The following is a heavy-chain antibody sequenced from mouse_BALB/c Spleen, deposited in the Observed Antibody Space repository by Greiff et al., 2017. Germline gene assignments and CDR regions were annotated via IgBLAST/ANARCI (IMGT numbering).Heavy chain of an antibody. CDR2: ISSGSSTI. J-gene: IGHJ4*01. D-gene: IGHD1-1*02. Sequence: EVQLVESGGGLVQPGGSRKLSCAASGFTFSSYGMHWVRQAPEKGLEWVAYISSGSSTIYYADTVKGRFTISRDNPKNTLFLQMTSLRSEDTAMYYCARDGGYAMAYWGQGTSVTVSS. V-gene: IGHV5-17*02. CDR3: ARDGGYAMAY. CDR1: GFTFSSYG.